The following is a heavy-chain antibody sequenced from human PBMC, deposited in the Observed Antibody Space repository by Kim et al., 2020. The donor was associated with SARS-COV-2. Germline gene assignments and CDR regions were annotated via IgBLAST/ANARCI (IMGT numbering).Heavy chain of an antibody. D-gene: IGHD3-3*01. Sequence: ASVKVSCKASGYTFTSYTMNWVRQAPGQGLEWMGWINTNTGNPTYAQGFTGRLVFSLDTSVSTAYLQISSLKAEDTAVYYCARDLPAYYDFWSGYWSLGAYYYMDVWGKGTTVTVSS. CDR3: ARDLPAYYDFWSGYWSLGAYYYMDV. CDR1: GYTFTSYT. CDR2: INTNTGNP. V-gene: IGHV7-4-1*02. J-gene: IGHJ6*03.